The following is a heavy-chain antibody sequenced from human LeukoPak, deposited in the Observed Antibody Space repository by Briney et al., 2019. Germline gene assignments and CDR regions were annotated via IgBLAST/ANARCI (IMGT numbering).Heavy chain of an antibody. D-gene: IGHD3-22*01. V-gene: IGHV1-69*13. CDR3: ARVIRYYYDSSGRINWFDP. Sequence: ASVKVSCKASGYTFTDYYMHWVRQAPGQGLEWMGGIIPIFGTANYAQKFQGRVTITADESTSTAYMELSSLRSEDTAVYYCARVIRYYYDSSGRINWFDPWGQGTLVTVSS. CDR1: GYTFTDYY. CDR2: IIPIFGTA. J-gene: IGHJ5*02.